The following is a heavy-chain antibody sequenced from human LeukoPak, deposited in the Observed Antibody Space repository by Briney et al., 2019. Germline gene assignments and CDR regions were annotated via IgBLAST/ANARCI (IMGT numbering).Heavy chain of an antibody. CDR2: INHSGST. CDR3: ARGSSGKYYYDSSGYYYAL. V-gene: IGHV4-34*01. Sequence: SETLPLTCAVYGGSFSGYYWSWIRQPPGKGLEWIGEINHSGSTNYNPSLKSRVTISVDTSKNQFSLKLSSVTAADTAVYYCARGSSGKYYYDSSGYYYALWGQGTLVTVSS. CDR1: GGSFSGYY. D-gene: IGHD3-22*01. J-gene: IGHJ4*02.